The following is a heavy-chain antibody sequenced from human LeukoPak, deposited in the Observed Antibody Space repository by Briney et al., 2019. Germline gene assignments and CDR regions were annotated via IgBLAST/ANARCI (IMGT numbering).Heavy chain of an antibody. J-gene: IGHJ5*02. Sequence: SVKVSCKASGGAFSSYAISWVRQAPGQGLEWMGGIIPIFGTANYAQKFQGRVTITTDESTSTAYMELSSLRSEDTAVYYCARSSLSRPWNWFDPWGQGTLVTVSS. CDR3: ARSSLSRPWNWFDP. D-gene: IGHD2-15*01. CDR2: IIPIFGTA. CDR1: GGAFSSYA. V-gene: IGHV1-69*05.